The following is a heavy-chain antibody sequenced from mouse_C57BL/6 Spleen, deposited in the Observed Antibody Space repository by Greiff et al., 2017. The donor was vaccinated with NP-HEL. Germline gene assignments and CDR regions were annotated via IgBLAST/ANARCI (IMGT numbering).Heavy chain of an antibody. CDR3: AGSGWDY. J-gene: IGHJ2*01. CDR1: GYTFTDYY. D-gene: IGHD3-2*02. Sequence: EVQLQQSGPELVKPGASVKISCKASGYTFTDYYMNWVKQSHGKSLEWIGDINPNNGGTSYNQKFKGKATLTVDKSSSTAYMELRSLTSEDSAVYYCAGSGWDYWGQGTTLTVSS. V-gene: IGHV1-26*01. CDR2: INPNNGGT.